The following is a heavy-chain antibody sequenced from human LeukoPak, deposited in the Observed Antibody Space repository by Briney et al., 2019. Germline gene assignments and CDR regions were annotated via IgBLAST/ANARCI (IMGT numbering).Heavy chain of an antibody. CDR1: GVSISNGAYS. D-gene: IGHD3-10*01. Sequence: SETLSLTCAVSGVSISNGAYSWGWIRQPPGKDLEWIAYIYHSGSTYYSPSLQSRVTISVDKSKNQFSLKLSSVTAADTAVYYCAREGGSGNYAFDVWGQGTMVTVSS. J-gene: IGHJ3*01. CDR3: AREGGSGNYAFDV. V-gene: IGHV4-30-2*01. CDR2: IYHSGST.